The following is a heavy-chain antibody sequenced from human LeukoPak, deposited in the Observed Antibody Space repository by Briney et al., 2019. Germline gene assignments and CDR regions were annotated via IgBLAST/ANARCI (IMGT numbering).Heavy chain of an antibody. Sequence: SETLSLTCTVSDGSISSSSYYWGWIRQPPGKGLEWIGSMFHSGSTHYNPSLKSRVTISVDTSKNQFSLKLTSVTAADTAVYYCAGQYYDFWSGYYRGFGYWGQGTLVTVSS. CDR2: MFHSGST. CDR3: AGQYYDFWSGYYRGFGY. CDR1: DGSISSSSYY. J-gene: IGHJ4*02. D-gene: IGHD3-3*01. V-gene: IGHV4-39*01.